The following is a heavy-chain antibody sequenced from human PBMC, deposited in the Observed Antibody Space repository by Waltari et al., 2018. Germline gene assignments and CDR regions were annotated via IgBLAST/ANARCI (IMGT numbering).Heavy chain of an antibody. CDR1: GDSIRGNYW. Sequence: QVQLQESGQGLVKPSGTLSLTCAVSGDSIRGNYWWSWVRQSPEKGLEWIGQVHHSGKTPYNPSLQSRVTISVDKPKNQFSLNLNSVTAADTAVYYCAGDRAIGLFFDYWGRGTLVTVSS. D-gene: IGHD2-2*01. V-gene: IGHV4-4*02. CDR3: AGDRAIGLFFDY. J-gene: IGHJ4*02. CDR2: VHHSGKT.